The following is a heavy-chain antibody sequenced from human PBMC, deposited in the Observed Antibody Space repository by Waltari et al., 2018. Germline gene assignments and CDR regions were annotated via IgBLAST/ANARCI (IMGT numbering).Heavy chain of an antibody. CDR2: VHHSGRP. CDR3: ARDRGRGLYLDS. Sequence: QLQLQESGPGLVKPSGTLSLTCAVSGDSMGNTNCWSWVRQPPGKGPEWIGQVHHSGRPNYSLSFASRVTMTVDTYNNLFSLTLTSATAADTAVYYCARDRGRGLYLDSWGPGTLVTVSP. D-gene: IGHD2-15*01. CDR1: GDSMGNTNC. J-gene: IGHJ4*02. V-gene: IGHV4-4*02.